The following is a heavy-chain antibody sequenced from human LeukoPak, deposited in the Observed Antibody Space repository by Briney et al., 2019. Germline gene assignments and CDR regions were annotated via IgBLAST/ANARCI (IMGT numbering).Heavy chain of an antibody. CDR3: ANTQLQALFYGMDV. V-gene: IGHV4-34*01. Sequence: PETLSLTCAVYGGSFNGYYWSWIRQPPGKGLEWIGEINHSGSTNYNPSLKSRVTISVDTSKNQFSLKLSSVTAADTAVYYCANTQLQALFYGMDVWGQGTTVTVSS. J-gene: IGHJ6*02. D-gene: IGHD5-24*01. CDR1: GGSFNGYY. CDR2: INHSGST.